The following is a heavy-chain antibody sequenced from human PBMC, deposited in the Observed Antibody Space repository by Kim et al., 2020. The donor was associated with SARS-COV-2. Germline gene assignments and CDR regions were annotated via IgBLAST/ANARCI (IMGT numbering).Heavy chain of an antibody. J-gene: IGHJ6*01. CDR1: GFTFTTSG. D-gene: IGHD5-18*01. CDR2: ISYDGSKK. V-gene: IGHV3-33*05. CDR3: ATSSRDTAMVPSYYYGL. Sequence: GGSLRLSCAASGFTFTTSGMLWVRQAPGKGLEWVAVISYDGSKKYFADSVKGRFTISRDNSENTLSLQMNSLRADDTAVYYCATSSRDTAMVPSYYYGL.